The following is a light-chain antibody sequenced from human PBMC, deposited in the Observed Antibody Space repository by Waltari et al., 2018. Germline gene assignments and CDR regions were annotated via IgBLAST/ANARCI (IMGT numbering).Light chain of an antibody. CDR3: QQYNDWPALT. CDR1: QYVSNN. CDR2: DAS. V-gene: IGKV3D-15*01. Sequence: VMTPSPATLSVSPGERATLSCRASQYVSNNIAWYQQRPGQAPRLLIYDASTRATGIPVRFSGSGSGTEFTLTISSLQSEDFALYYCQQYNDWPALTFGGGTKVEIK. J-gene: IGKJ4*01.